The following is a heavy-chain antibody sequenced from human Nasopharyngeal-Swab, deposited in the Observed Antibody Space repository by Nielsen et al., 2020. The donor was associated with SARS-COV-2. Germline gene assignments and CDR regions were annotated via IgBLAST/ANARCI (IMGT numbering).Heavy chain of an antibody. V-gene: IGHV3-74*01. J-gene: IGHJ6*03. CDR3: ASLYGDYYYYYMDV. CDR2: INSDGSST. Sequence: VRQAPGKGLVWASRINSDGSSTSYADSVKGRFTISRDNAKNTLYLQMNSLRAEDTAVYYCASLYGDYYYYYMDVWGKGTTVTVSS. D-gene: IGHD4-17*01.